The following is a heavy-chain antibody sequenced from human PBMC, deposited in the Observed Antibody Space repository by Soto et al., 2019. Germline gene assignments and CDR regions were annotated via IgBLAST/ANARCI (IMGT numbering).Heavy chain of an antibody. Sequence: QVQLVQSGAEVKKPGASVKVSCKASGYTFTSYGISWVRQAPGQGLEWMGWINSYNGNTNYAQKLQGRVTMTTDTSTSTAYIELRSLRSDDTAVCYCARELWAGIWFDPWGQGTLVTVSS. CDR3: ARELWAGIWFDP. CDR2: INSYNGNT. J-gene: IGHJ5*02. CDR1: GYTFTSYG. V-gene: IGHV1-18*01. D-gene: IGHD6-19*01.